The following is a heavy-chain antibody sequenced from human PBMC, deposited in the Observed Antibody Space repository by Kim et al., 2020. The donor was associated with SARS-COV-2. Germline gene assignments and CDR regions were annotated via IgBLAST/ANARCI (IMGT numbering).Heavy chain of an antibody. CDR3: AREGYSYGYAFDY. Sequence: DCGKGRFTIARDTAKNSLYLQMNSLRAEDTAVYYCAREGYSYGYAFDYWGQGTLVTVSS. J-gene: IGHJ4*02. V-gene: IGHV3-11*01. D-gene: IGHD5-18*01.